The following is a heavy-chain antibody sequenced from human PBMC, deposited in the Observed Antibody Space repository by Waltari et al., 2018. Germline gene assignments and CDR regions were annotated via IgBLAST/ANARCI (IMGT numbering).Heavy chain of an antibody. Sequence: QEQLVQSGAEVKKPGASVKVSCEASGFRFTTFYMHWVRQAPGQGLEWVGTIDPSGASTSDTQKFQGRVTVTRDTSTNTVYMDLNSLSSGDTAVYYCARGMKVPYYGTTSHDAFDIWGQGTLVTVSS. J-gene: IGHJ3*02. CDR2: IDPSGAST. CDR3: ARGMKVPYYGTTSHDAFDI. D-gene: IGHD3-10*01. CDR1: GFRFTTFY. V-gene: IGHV1-46*01.